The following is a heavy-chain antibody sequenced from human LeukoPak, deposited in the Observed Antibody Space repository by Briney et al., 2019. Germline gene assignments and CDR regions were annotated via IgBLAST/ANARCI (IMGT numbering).Heavy chain of an antibody. V-gene: IGHV1-69*13. D-gene: IGHD3-10*01. CDR1: GGTXSGYA. CDR3: ARDITMVRGVNDPQD. J-gene: IGHJ4*02. CDR2: IIPIFGTA. Sequence: SVKVSCKASGGTXSGYAISWVRQAPGQGLEWMGGIIPIFGTANYAQKFQGRVTITADESTSTAYMELSSLRSEDTAVYYCARDITMVRGVNDPQDWGQGTLVTVSS.